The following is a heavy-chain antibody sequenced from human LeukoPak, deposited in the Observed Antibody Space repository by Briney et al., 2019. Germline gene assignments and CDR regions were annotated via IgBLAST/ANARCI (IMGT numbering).Heavy chain of an antibody. CDR3: ARHAVMLELDY. Sequence: SETLSLTCTVSGGSFSSSAYNWGRIRQPPGKGLEWIGGIFFSGSTYYNPSLKSRVTISVDTSKNQCSLKLSSVTAADTAFYCWARHAVMLELDYWGQGTLVTVSS. J-gene: IGHJ4*02. D-gene: IGHD1-7*01. CDR2: IFFSGST. V-gene: IGHV4-39*01. CDR1: GGSFSSSAYN.